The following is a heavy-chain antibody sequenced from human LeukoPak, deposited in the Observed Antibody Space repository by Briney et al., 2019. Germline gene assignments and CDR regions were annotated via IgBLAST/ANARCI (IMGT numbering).Heavy chain of an antibody. V-gene: IGHV3-30-3*01. Sequence: GGSVRLSCAASGFTFSSYAMHWVRQAPGKGLEWVAVISYDGSNKYYADSVKGRFTTSRDNSKNTLYLQMNSLRAEDTAVYYCARDGRRGDGYNLSDYYYYGMDVWGQGTTVTVSS. CDR2: ISYDGSNK. CDR1: GFTFSSYA. CDR3: ARDGRRGDGYNLSDYYYYGMDV. D-gene: IGHD5-24*01. J-gene: IGHJ6*02.